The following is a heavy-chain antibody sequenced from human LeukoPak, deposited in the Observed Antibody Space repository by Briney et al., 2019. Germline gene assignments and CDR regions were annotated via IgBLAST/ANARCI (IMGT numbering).Heavy chain of an antibody. Sequence: EASVKVSCKASGGTFSSYAISWMRQAPGQGLEWMGGIIPIFGTANYAQKFQGRVTMTRDMSTSTVYMELRSLRSDDTAVYYCARDPERESSVPIWLDYWGQGTLVTVSS. CDR3: ARDPERESSVPIWLDY. D-gene: IGHD6-19*01. V-gene: IGHV1-69*05. CDR1: GGTFSSYA. CDR2: IIPIFGTA. J-gene: IGHJ4*02.